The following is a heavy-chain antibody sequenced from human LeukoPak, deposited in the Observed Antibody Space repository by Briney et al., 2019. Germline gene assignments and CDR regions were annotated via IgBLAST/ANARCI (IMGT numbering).Heavy chain of an antibody. Sequence: GGSLRLSCAASGFTFSNFGMHWVRQAPGKGLVWVSRITSDGSTTNYADSVKGRFTISRDNAKNTLYLQMNSLRAEDTAVYFCTRGRYTCSWLDYWGQGTLVTVSS. J-gene: IGHJ4*02. CDR1: GFTFSNFG. V-gene: IGHV3-74*01. D-gene: IGHD6-13*01. CDR3: TRGRYTCSWLDY. CDR2: ITSDGSTT.